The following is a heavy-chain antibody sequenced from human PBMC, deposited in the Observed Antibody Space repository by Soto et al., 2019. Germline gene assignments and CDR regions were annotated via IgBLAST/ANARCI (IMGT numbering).Heavy chain of an antibody. CDR3: ASATSIAVAGKET. Sequence: QVQLVQSGGEVKKPGASVKVSCKASGDTVTKYGISWVRQAPGQGLEWLGWISFYNGHTNYALKFQDRITFTTDTSTNTASMELRSLTSDYTAVYYCASATSIAVAGKETWGQGTLVTVSS. D-gene: IGHD6-19*01. CDR1: GDTVTKYG. CDR2: ISFYNGHT. V-gene: IGHV1-18*01. J-gene: IGHJ4*02.